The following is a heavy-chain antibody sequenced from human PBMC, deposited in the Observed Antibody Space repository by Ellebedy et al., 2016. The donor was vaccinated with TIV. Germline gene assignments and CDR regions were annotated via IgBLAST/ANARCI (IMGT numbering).Heavy chain of an antibody. CDR1: GFTFGSYA. V-gene: IGHV3-23*01. D-gene: IGHD2-21*01. CDR2: ITKNGGNT. J-gene: IGHJ4*02. CDR3: AKDICGAFCGGE. Sequence: PGGSLRLFCAASGFTFGSYAMSWVRQAPGKGLEWVSTITKNGGNTYYADSANGRFTISRDNSKNKLYLQMNSLRTEDTAVYFCAKDICGAFCGGEWGQGTLVTVSS.